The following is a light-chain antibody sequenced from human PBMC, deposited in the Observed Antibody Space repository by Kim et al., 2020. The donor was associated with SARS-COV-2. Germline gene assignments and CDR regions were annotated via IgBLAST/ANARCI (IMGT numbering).Light chain of an antibody. CDR2: AAS. J-gene: IGKJ5*01. V-gene: IGKV1-27*01. CDR1: QAISNY. Sequence: DIQMTQSPSSLSASVGDRVTITCWASQAISNYLAWYQQKPGKVPKLLIYAASTLQSGVPSRFSGSGSGTDFTLTISSLQPEDVATYYCQEYYSAPISFGQGTRLEIK. CDR3: QEYYSAPIS.